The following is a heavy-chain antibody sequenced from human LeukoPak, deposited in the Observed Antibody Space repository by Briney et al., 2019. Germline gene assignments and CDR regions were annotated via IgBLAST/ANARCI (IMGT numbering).Heavy chain of an antibody. Sequence: QTGGSLRLSCAASGFTFDDYAMHWVRQAPGKGLEWVSLISWDGGSTYYADSVKGRFTISRDNSKNSLYLQMNSLRAEDTALYYCAKDSRYSGSYGYYFDYWGQGTLVTVSS. CDR1: GFTFDDYA. J-gene: IGHJ4*02. CDR3: AKDSRYSGSYGYYFDY. V-gene: IGHV3-43D*03. CDR2: ISWDGGST. D-gene: IGHD1-26*01.